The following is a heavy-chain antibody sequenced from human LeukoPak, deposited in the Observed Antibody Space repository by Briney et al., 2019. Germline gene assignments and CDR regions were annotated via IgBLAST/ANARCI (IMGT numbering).Heavy chain of an antibody. D-gene: IGHD5-12*01. J-gene: IGHJ5*02. V-gene: IGHV3-7*01. CDR2: IRPEGSDK. CDR1: GFTLPNNW. CDR3: GTWGIVAALDR. Sequence: GGSLRFPGPAQGFTLPNNWLAWFAQAQGRGLRGVANIRPEGSDKYYVDSVRGRFTISRDNAQNSLYLQMNSLRAEDSGVYYCGTWGIVAALDRWGQGTLVTVSS.